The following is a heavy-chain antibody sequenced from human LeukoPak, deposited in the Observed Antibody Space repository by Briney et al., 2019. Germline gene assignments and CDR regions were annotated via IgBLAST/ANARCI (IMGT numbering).Heavy chain of an antibody. V-gene: IGHV3-74*01. J-gene: IGHJ4*02. D-gene: IGHD2-21*02. CDR1: GFSFSTYW. CDR3: ARDVRGDRDS. CDR2: INEDGGIT. Sequence: GGSLRLSCAGSGFSFSTYWMHWVRQAPGKGLEWVSNINEDGGITNYAGSVKGRFTISRDNAKDTLFLQMNRLRGEDTALYYCARDVRGDRDSWGQGTLVTVSS.